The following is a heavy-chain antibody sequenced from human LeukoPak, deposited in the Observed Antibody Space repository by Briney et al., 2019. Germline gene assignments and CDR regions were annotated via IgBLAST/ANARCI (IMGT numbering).Heavy chain of an antibody. Sequence: ASVKVSCKASGYTFTGYYMHWVRQAPGQGLEWRGWINPNSGGTKYAQKFQGRVTMTRDTSISTAYMELSRLRSDDTAVYYCARVIGYSSGWCDYWGQGTLVTVSS. V-gene: IGHV1-2*02. CDR3: ARVIGYSSGWCDY. CDR2: INPNSGGT. J-gene: IGHJ4*02. CDR1: GYTFTGYY. D-gene: IGHD6-19*01.